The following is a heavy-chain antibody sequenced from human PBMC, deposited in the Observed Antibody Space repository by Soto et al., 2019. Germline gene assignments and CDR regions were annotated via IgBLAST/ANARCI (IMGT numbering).Heavy chain of an antibody. CDR2: INPNSGGT. J-gene: IGHJ6*03. D-gene: IGHD2-15*01. CDR1: GYTFTGYY. Sequence: EASVKVSCKASGYTFTGYYMHWVRQAPGQGLEWMGWINPNSGGTNYAQKFQGWVTMTRDTSISTAYMELSRLRSDDTAVYYCARGSGCSGGSCYSSYYYYMDVWGKGTTVTVSS. V-gene: IGHV1-2*04. CDR3: ARGSGCSGGSCYSSYYYYMDV.